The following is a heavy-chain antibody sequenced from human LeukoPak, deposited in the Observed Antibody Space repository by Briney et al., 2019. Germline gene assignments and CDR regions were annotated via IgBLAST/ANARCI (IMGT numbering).Heavy chain of an antibody. CDR1: GGSISSYY. Sequence: SETLSLTCTVSGGSISSYYWNWIRQPPGKGLEWIGYIYYTGSTNYNPSLKSRVTISVDTSKNQFSLKLSSVTAADTAVYYCARDSPATSLFYYGMDVWGHGTTVTVSS. V-gene: IGHV4-59*01. J-gene: IGHJ6*02. CDR2: IYYTGST. CDR3: ARDSPATSLFYYGMDV. D-gene: IGHD5-12*01.